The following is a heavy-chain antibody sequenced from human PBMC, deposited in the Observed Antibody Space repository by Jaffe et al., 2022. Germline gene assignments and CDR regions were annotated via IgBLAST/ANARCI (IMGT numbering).Heavy chain of an antibody. CDR1: GFSLSTSGVG. Sequence: QITLKESGPTLVKPTQTLTLTCTFSGFSLSTSGVGVGWIRQPPGKALEWLALIYWDDDKRYSPSLKSRLTITKDTSKNQVVLTMTNMDPVDTATYYCAHSALPGYYDSSAIIHGLAFDIWGQGTMVTVSS. D-gene: IGHD3-22*01. V-gene: IGHV2-5*02. CDR2: IYWDDDK. CDR3: AHSALPGYYDSSAIIHGLAFDI. J-gene: IGHJ3*02.